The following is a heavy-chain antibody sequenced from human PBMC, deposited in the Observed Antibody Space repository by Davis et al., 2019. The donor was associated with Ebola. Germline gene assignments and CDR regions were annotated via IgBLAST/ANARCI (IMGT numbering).Heavy chain of an antibody. J-gene: IGHJ6*04. CDR1: GFTFSSYG. CDR2: ISYDGSNK. V-gene: IGHV3-30*03. D-gene: IGHD3-22*01. CDR3: ARLITTRYYYYGMDV. Sequence: GESLKISCAASGFTFSSYGMHWVRQAPGKGLEWVAVISYDGSNKYYADSVKGRFTISRDNSKNTLYLQMNSLRAEDTAVYYCARLITTRYYYYGMDVWGKGTTVTVSS.